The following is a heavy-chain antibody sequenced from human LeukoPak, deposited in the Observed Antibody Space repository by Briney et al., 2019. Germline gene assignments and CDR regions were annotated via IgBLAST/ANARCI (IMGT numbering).Heavy chain of an antibody. CDR3: ARGDDHFDY. J-gene: IGHJ4*02. CDR1: GGPINTGYY. V-gene: IGHV4-31*03. Sequence: SQTLSLTCTVSGGPINTGYYWYWIRQHPGKGLEWIGQISDSGNTNYNPSLKGRVTMSVDTSQNQFSLKLSSVTAADTAVYYCARGDDHFDYWGQGSLVTVSS. CDR2: ISDSGNT.